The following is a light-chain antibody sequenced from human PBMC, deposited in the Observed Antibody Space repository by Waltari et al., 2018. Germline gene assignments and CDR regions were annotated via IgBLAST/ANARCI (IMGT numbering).Light chain of an antibody. J-gene: IGKJ2*01. CDR1: QSVKVN. V-gene: IGKV3-15*01. Sequence: TVMTQSPATLSLSPGETATLSCRASQSVKVNLAWYQQQVGQTHRLRSEAAASRNTGIPGRFSGSGSGTDFTLTISSLQSEDFAVYYCQQYDEWPFTFGQGTKVDFK. CDR2: AAA. CDR3: QQYDEWPFT.